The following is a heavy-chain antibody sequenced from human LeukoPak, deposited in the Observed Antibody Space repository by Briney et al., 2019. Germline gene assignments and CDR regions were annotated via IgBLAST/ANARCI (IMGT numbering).Heavy chain of an antibody. CDR3: AKDKKTYYYDSSGYPYFQH. V-gene: IGHV3-23*01. CDR1: GFTFSSYA. Sequence: GGSLRLSCAASGFTFSSYAMSWVRQAPGKGLEWASAISGSGGSTYYADSVKGRFTISRDNSKNTLYLQMNSLRAEDTAVYYCAKDKKTYYYDSSGYPYFQHWGQGTLVTVSS. D-gene: IGHD3-22*01. J-gene: IGHJ1*01. CDR2: ISGSGGST.